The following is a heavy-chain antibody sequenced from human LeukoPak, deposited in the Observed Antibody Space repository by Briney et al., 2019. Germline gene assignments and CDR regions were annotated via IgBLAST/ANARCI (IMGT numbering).Heavy chain of an antibody. CDR2: MNPNSGNT. CDR1: GYTFTSYD. J-gene: IGHJ6*03. V-gene: IGHV1-8*01. D-gene: IGHD6-13*01. Sequence: ASVKVSCKASGYTFTSYDINWGRQATGQGLEWMGWMNPNSGNTGYAQKSQGRVTMTRNTSISTAYMELSSLRSEDTAVYYCARTEQSKYSSSWYYMDVWGKGTTVTISS. CDR3: ARTEQSKYSSSWYYMDV.